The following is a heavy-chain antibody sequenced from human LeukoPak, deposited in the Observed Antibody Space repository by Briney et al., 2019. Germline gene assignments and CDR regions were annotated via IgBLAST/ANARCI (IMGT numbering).Heavy chain of an antibody. CDR2: IYDSGST. Sequence: PSETLSLTCTVSGGSISSYYWNWIRQPPGKGLEWIGYIYDSGSTDYNPSLKSRVTISVDTSKNQFSLILSSVTAADTAVYYCARVPNGWFDPWGRGTLVTVSS. D-gene: IGHD2-2*01. CDR1: GGSISSYY. J-gene: IGHJ5*02. V-gene: IGHV4-59*08. CDR3: ARVPNGWFDP.